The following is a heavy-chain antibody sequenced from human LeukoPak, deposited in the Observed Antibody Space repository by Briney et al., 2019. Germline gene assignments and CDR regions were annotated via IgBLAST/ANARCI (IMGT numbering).Heavy chain of an antibody. CDR1: GGSISSYY. J-gene: IGHJ6*02. CDR2: IYYSGST. Sequence: PSETLSLTCTASGGSISSYYWSWIRQPPGKGLEGIGYIYYSGSTNYDPSLKSRVTISVDTSKNQFSLKLSSVTAADTAVYYCARDTHGGRTRNYYYGMDVWGQGTTVTVSS. D-gene: IGHD2-15*01. CDR3: ARDTHGGRTRNYYYGMDV. V-gene: IGHV4-59*01.